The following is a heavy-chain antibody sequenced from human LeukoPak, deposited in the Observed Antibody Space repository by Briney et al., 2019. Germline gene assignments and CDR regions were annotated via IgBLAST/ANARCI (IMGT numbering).Heavy chain of an antibody. V-gene: IGHV3-7*01. CDR1: GFTFSSYW. CDR2: MNQDGSQK. Sequence: GGSLRLPCAASGFTFSSYWMTWVRQAPGKGLEWVANMNQDGSQKYYLDSVKGRFTISRDNAKNSLNLQMNSLRAEDSAVYYCASYCSSTSCYTFDYWGQGTLVTVSS. J-gene: IGHJ4*02. CDR3: ASYCSSTSCYTFDY. D-gene: IGHD2-2*02.